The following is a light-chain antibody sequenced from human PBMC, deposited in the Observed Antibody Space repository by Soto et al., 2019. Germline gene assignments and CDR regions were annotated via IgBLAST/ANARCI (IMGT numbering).Light chain of an antibody. CDR2: EDY. J-gene: IGLJ1*01. Sequence: SYELTQPPSVSVSPGQTASITCSGDKLGDKFACWYQQKPGQSPVLVIYEDYKRPSGIPERFSGSNSGNTATLTISDTQAMDEADYYCQAWDINTADFGTGTKLTVL. CDR1: KLGDKF. CDR3: QAWDINTAD. V-gene: IGLV3-1*01.